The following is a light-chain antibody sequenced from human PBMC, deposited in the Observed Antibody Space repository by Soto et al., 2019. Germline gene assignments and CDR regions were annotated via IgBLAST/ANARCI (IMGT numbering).Light chain of an antibody. CDR3: QQYGTSPWT. J-gene: IGKJ1*01. CDR2: IAS. V-gene: IGKV3-20*01. Sequence: EIVLTQSPGTLSLFPGERATLSCRATQSVSSNYLAWYQQKPGQAPRLLIYIASSRATGIPDRFSVSGSGTDFTLTISRLEPEDFAVYYCQQYGTSPWTFGQGTKVEIK. CDR1: QSVSSNY.